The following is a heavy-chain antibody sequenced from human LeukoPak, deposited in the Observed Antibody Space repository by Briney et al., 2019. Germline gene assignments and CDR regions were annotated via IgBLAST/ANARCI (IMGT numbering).Heavy chain of an antibody. CDR1: GYTFTSYY. D-gene: IGHD2-2*01. CDR2: INPSGGST. J-gene: IGHJ4*02. Sequence: ASVKVSCKASGYTFTSYYMHWVRQAPGQGLEWMGIINPSGGSTSYAQKFQGRVTMTRDTSTSTVYMELSSLRSEDTVVYYCARDGETGYCSSTSCPFDYWGQGTLVTVSS. V-gene: IGHV1-46*01. CDR3: ARDGETGYCSSTSCPFDY.